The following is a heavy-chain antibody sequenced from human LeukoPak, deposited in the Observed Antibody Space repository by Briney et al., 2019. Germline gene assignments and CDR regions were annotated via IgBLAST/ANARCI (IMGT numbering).Heavy chain of an antibody. CDR3: AKSPRGGGLITNLDP. Sequence: GRSLRLSCAASGFTFPDYSMHWVRQPPGKGLERVSGITWSGGSMAYADSVRGRFTISRDNAKSSLYLLMNSLRPEDTAMYYCAKSPRGGGLITNLDPWGQGTLVTVSS. V-gene: IGHV3-9*01. CDR1: GFTFPDYS. D-gene: IGHD3-16*01. CDR2: ITWSGGSM. J-gene: IGHJ5*02.